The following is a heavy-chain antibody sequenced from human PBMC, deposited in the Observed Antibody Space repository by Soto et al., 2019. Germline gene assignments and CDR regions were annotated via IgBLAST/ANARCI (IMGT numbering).Heavy chain of an antibody. CDR2: IIPIFGTA. CDR3: ARGPAAPNYYYYGMDG. J-gene: IGHJ6*02. D-gene: IGHD2-2*01. V-gene: IGHV1-69*13. Sequence: SVKVSCKASGGTFSSYAISWVRQAPGQGLEWMGGIIPIFGTANYAQKFQGRVTITADESTSTAYMELSSLRSEDTAVYYCARGPAAPNYYYYGMDGWGQGITVTVSS. CDR1: GGTFSSYA.